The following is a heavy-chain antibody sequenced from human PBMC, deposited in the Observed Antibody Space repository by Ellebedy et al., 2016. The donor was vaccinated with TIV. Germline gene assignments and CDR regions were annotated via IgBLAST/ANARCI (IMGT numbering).Heavy chain of an antibody. J-gene: IGHJ4*02. V-gene: IGHV3-30-3*01. D-gene: IGHD6-13*01. CDR1: GFTFSSYA. CDR2: ISYDGSNK. Sequence: PGGSLRLSCAASGFTFSSYAMHWVRQAPGKGLEGVAVISYDGSNKYYADSVKGRFTISRDNSKNTLYLQMNSLRAEDTAVYYCAVPGIAAAGTIVPLFDYWGQGTLVTVSS. CDR3: AVPGIAAAGTIVPLFDY.